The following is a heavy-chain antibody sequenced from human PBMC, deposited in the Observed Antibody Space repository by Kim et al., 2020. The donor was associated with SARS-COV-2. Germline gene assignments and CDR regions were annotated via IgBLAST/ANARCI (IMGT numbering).Heavy chain of an antibody. Sequence: GGSLRLSCSASVFSFTNFGMHWVRQAPGKGVEYVSAINSNGGSTYYADSVKGRFTISRDNSKNTVYLQMSSLRTDDTAVFFCVSRNCSTSCCYEDYWRQGTLLTVST. D-gene: IGHD2-2*01. J-gene: IGHJ4*02. CDR1: VFSFTNFG. V-gene: IGHV3-64D*06. CDR3: VSRNCSTSCCYEDY. CDR2: INSNGGST.